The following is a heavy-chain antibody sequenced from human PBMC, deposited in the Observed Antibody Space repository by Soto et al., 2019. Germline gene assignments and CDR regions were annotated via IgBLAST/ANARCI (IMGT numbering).Heavy chain of an antibody. CDR1: GFTFTSSA. Sequence: SVKVSCKASGFTFTSSAMQWVRQARGQRLEWIGWIVVGSGNTNYAQKFRERVTITRDMSTSTAYMELSSLRSEDTAVYYCAADQGIAVAGPPPWDYYYYGMDVWGQGTTVTVSS. D-gene: IGHD6-19*01. J-gene: IGHJ6*02. CDR2: IVVGSGNT. V-gene: IGHV1-58*02. CDR3: AADQGIAVAGPPPWDYYYYGMDV.